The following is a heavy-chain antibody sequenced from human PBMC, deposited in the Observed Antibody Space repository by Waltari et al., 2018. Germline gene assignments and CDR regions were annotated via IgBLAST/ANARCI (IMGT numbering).Heavy chain of an antibody. J-gene: IGHJ6*02. D-gene: IGHD6-19*01. CDR1: GYSISSGYS. V-gene: IGHV4-38-2*02. CDR3: ARAGAVAGMWGYWDGMDV. CDR2: IYHSGST. Sequence: QVQLQESGPGLVKPSATLSLTCTVSGYSISSGYSWGWIRQPPGKGLEWIGSIYHSGSTSYNPSLKSRVTISVDTSKNQFSLKLSSVTAADTAVYYCARAGAVAGMWGYWDGMDVWGQGTTVTVSS.